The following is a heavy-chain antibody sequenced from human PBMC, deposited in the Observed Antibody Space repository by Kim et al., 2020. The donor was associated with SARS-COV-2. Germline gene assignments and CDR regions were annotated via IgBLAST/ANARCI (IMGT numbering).Heavy chain of an antibody. Sequence: SETLSLTCTVSGGSISSSSYYWGWIRQPPGKGLEWIGSIYYSGSTYYNPSLKSRVTISVDTSKNQFSLKLSSVTAADTAVYYCASGGSSVPAAMRRNGFDPCGQGTLVTVSS. CDR3: ASGGSSVPAAMRRNGFDP. V-gene: IGHV4-39*01. CDR2: IYYSGST. J-gene: IGHJ5*02. CDR1: GGSISSSSYY. D-gene: IGHD2-2*01.